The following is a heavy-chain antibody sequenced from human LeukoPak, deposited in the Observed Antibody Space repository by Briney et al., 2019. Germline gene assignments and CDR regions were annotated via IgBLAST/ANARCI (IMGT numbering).Heavy chain of an antibody. V-gene: IGHV3-33*01. Sequence: GGSLRLSCAASGFIFSTFVMHWVRQAPGKGLEWVAVIRPDGSHISYVDPVKGRFTISRDNIKNTLNLQMNSLRAEDTAIYYCARDSSHYLGSSDYWGQGTLVTVSS. D-gene: IGHD6-6*01. CDR2: IRPDGSHI. CDR1: GFIFSTFV. CDR3: ARDSSHYLGSSDY. J-gene: IGHJ4*02.